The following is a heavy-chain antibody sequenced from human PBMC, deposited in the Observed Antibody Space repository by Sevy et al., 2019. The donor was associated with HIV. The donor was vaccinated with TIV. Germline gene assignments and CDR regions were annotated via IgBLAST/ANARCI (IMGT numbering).Heavy chain of an antibody. V-gene: IGHV3-74*01. CDR1: GFTFSSYW. CDR3: ARPPNYHDSSGFAQ. CDR2: INSDGSST. Sequence: GGYLRLSCAASGFTFSSYWMHWVRQAPGKGLVWVSRINSDGSSTSYADSVKGRFTISRDNAKNTLYLQMKSLRVEDTAVYYCARPPNYHDSSGFAQWGQGTPVTVSS. J-gene: IGHJ4*02. D-gene: IGHD3-22*01.